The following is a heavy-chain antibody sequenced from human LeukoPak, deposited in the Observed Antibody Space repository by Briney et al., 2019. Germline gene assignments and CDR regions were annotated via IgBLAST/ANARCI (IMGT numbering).Heavy chain of an antibody. CDR3: ARALAGSQTYYYYYYMDV. J-gene: IGHJ6*03. CDR1: GGSISSYY. Sequence: PSETLSLTCTVSGGSISSYYWSWIRQPPGKGLEWIGYIYYSGSTNYNPSLKSRVTISVDTSKNQFSLKLSSVTAADTAVYYCARALAGSQTYYYYYYMDVWGKGTTVTVSS. V-gene: IGHV4-59*01. CDR2: IYYSGST. D-gene: IGHD3-10*01.